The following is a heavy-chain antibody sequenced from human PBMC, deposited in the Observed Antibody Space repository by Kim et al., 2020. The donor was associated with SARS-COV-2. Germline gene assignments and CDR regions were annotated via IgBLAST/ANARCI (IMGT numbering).Heavy chain of an antibody. V-gene: IGHV3-23*01. D-gene: IGHD6-13*01. Sequence: SVKGRFTFSRDNYRNTVHLQMNSLRAEDTAVYYCAKSTAGGTKEGFDYWGQGTLVTVSS. J-gene: IGHJ4*02. CDR3: AKSTAGGTKEGFDY.